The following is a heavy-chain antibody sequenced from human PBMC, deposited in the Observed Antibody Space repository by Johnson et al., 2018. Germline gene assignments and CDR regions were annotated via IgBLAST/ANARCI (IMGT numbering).Heavy chain of an antibody. CDR2: ISYDGSNK. Sequence: QVQLVQSGGGVVQPGRSLRLSCAASGFTFSSYGMHWVRQAPGKGLEWGAVISYDGSNKYYADSVKGRFTISRDNSKNTLYLQMNSLGAGDTAVYYCARESGSELLWFGELSNYYYYMDVWGKGTTVTVSS. J-gene: IGHJ6*03. V-gene: IGHV3-30*03. CDR1: GFTFSSYG. CDR3: ARESGSELLWFGELSNYYYYMDV. D-gene: IGHD3-10*01.